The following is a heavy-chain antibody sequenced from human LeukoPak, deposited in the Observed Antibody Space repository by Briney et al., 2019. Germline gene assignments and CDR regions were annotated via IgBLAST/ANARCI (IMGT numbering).Heavy chain of an antibody. D-gene: IGHD6-13*01. CDR3: ARDSIAAAGTLLDY. CDR1: GGSISSGSYY. V-gene: IGHV4-61*02. J-gene: IGHJ4*02. Sequence: SETLSLTCTVSGGSISSGSYYWSWIRQPAGKGLEWIGRIYTSGSTNYNPSLKSRVTISVDTSKNQFSLKLSSVTAADTAVYYCARDSIAAAGTLLDYWGQGTLVTVSS. CDR2: IYTSGST.